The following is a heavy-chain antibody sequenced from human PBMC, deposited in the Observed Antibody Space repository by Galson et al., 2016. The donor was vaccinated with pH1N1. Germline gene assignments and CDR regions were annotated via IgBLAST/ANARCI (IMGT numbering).Heavy chain of an antibody. Sequence: SETLSLTCFVSGGSITTDNYNWGWIRQPPGKGLEWIGNMYPDGSAYYNPSLKSRVTIILDTSKNQFSLKLTSVTAADTAVYYCARGRGGLWGQGTLVTVSS. CDR3: ARGRGGL. CDR2: MYPDGSA. J-gene: IGHJ4*02. D-gene: IGHD3-16*01. V-gene: IGHV4-39*07. CDR1: GGSITTDNYN.